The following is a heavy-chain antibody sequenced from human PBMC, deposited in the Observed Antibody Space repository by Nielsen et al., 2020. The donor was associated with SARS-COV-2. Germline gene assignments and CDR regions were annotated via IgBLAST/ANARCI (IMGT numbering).Heavy chain of an antibody. Sequence: GESLKISCAASGFTFSSYAMSWVRQAPGKGLEWVSAISGSGGSTYYADSVKGRFTISRDNSKNTLYLQMNSLRAEDTAVYYCAKVDRYYGMDVWGQGTTVTVSS. J-gene: IGHJ6*02. V-gene: IGHV3-23*01. CDR3: AKVDRYYGMDV. CDR2: ISGSGGST. CDR1: GFTFSSYA.